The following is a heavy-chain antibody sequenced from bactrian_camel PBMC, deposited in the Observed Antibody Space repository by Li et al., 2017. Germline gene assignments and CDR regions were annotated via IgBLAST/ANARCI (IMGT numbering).Heavy chain of an antibody. Sequence: VQLVESGGGSVAAGGSLRLSCAVSGHTYSSYCMAWFRQPPGEEREVIATIDQDSTTSVRDSVKGRFTISRDSAKNTVYLQMNNLQPEDTATYYCAEGRGSRGEHCYSLNYWGQGTQVTVS. J-gene: IGHJ4*01. CDR2: IDQDSTT. CDR3: AEGRGSRGEHCYSLNY. CDR1: GHTYSSYC. V-gene: IGHV3S67*01. D-gene: IGHD6*01.